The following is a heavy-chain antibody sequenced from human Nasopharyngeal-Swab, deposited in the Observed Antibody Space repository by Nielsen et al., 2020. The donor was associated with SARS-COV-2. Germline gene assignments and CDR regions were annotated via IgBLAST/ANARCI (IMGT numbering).Heavy chain of an antibody. D-gene: IGHD2-21*01. J-gene: IGHJ5*02. CDR3: AHRPELTVMVGGYNWFDP. V-gene: IGHV2-5*02. CDR2: IYWDDDK. Sequence: SGPTLVKPTQTLTLTCTFSGFSLSTSGVGVGWVRQPPGKALEWLALIYWDDDKRYSPSLKSRLTITKDTSKNQVVLTMTNMDPVDTATYYCAHRPELTVMVGGYNWFDPWGQGTLVTVSS. CDR1: GFSLSTSGVG.